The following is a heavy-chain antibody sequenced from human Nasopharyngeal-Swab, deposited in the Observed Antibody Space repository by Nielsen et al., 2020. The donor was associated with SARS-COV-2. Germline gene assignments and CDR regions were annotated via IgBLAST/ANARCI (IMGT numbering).Heavy chain of an antibody. CDR2: ISYDGSNQ. CDR3: ARGKDGVYYYYGMDV. Sequence: GGSLRLSCVASGFNFHTYALHWVRQAPGKGLEWVVIISYDGSNQFYADSVKGRFTVSRDNSKNTLYLQMSSLTREDTAIYYCARGKDGVYYYYGMDVWGQGTTVTVSS. J-gene: IGHJ6*02. D-gene: IGHD4-17*01. V-gene: IGHV3-30*04. CDR1: GFNFHTYA.